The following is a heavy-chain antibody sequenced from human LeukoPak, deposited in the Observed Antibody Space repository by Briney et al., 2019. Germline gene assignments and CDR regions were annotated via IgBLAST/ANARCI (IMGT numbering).Heavy chain of an antibody. J-gene: IGHJ4*02. CDR1: GYSFTSYW. D-gene: IGHD3-22*01. CDR3: ARLRPDYYDSTGYYAQRGEFDY. V-gene: IGHV5-51*01. CDR2: IYPGDSDT. Sequence: GESLKISCKGSGYSFTSYWIGWVRQMPGKGLEWMGVIYPGDSDTRYGPSFQGQVTISADKSISTAYLQWSSLKASDTAMYYCARLRPDYYDSTGYYAQRGEFDYWGQGTLVTVSS.